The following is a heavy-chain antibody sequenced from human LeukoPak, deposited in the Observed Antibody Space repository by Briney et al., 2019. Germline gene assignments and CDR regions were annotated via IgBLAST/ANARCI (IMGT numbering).Heavy chain of an antibody. CDR2: ISDSGTTK. D-gene: IGHD3-16*01. CDR1: GFTFSSYE. Sequence: GGSLRLSCAASGFTFSSYEMNWVRQAPGKGLEWVSYISDSGTTKSYADSVKGRFTISRDNAKNTLYLQMNSLRAEDTAVYYCTRTWGGFDIWGQGTMVTVSS. CDR3: TRTWGGFDI. J-gene: IGHJ3*02. V-gene: IGHV3-48*03.